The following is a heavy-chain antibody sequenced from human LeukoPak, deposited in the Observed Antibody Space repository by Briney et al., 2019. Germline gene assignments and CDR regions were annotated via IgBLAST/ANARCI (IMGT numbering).Heavy chain of an antibody. J-gene: IGHJ4*02. Sequence: SETLSLTCAISGGSISGTPYYWGWIRQPPGKGLEWIGSIYYSGSTYDNPSLKSRLTISVDTSKNQFSLKLSSVTAADTAVYYCARASTIFGHFAYWGRGTLVTVSS. CDR2: IYYSGST. CDR3: ARASTIFGHFAY. CDR1: GGSISGTPYY. V-gene: IGHV4-39*07. D-gene: IGHD3-3*01.